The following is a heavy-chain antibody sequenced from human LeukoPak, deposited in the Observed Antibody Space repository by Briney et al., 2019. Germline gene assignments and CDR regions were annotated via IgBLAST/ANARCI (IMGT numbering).Heavy chain of an antibody. Sequence: PSETLSLTCAVYGGSFSGYYWSWIRQPPGKGLEWIGEINHSGSTNYNPSLKSRVTISVDTSKNQFSLKLSSVTAADTAVYYCARQVVPAARGSAWFDPWGQGTLVTVSS. CDR3: ARQVVPAARGSAWFDP. J-gene: IGHJ5*02. CDR2: INHSGST. CDR1: GGSFSGYY. V-gene: IGHV4-34*01. D-gene: IGHD2-2*01.